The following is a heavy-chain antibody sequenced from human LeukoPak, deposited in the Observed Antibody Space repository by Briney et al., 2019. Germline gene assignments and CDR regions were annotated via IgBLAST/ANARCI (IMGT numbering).Heavy chain of an antibody. J-gene: IGHJ4*02. D-gene: IGHD3-9*01. V-gene: IGHV1-46*01. CDR3: ARSLSGYYVTFDY. Sequence: ASVKVSCKVSRYSLTELSMHWVRQAPGQGLEWMGIINPSGGSTSYAQKFQGRVTMTRDMSTSTVYMELSSLRSEDTAVYYCARSLSGYYVTFDYWGQGTLVTVSS. CDR1: RYSLTELS. CDR2: INPSGGST.